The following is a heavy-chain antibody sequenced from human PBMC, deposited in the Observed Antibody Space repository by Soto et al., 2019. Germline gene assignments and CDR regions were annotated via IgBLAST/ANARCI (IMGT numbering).Heavy chain of an antibody. J-gene: IGHJ4*02. CDR1: GGSISSYY. V-gene: IGHV4-59*01. Sequence: QVQLQESGPGLVKPSETLSLTCTVSGGSISSYYWSWIRQPPGKGLEWIGYIYYSGSTNYNPSLNSRVTISVDTSKNQFYLTLSSVTAADTAVYYCARVWGYAFDYWGQGTLVTVSS. CDR3: ARVWGYAFDY. D-gene: IGHD3-16*01. CDR2: IYYSGST.